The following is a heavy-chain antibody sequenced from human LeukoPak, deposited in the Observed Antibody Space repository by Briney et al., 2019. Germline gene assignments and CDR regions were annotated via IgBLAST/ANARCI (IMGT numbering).Heavy chain of an antibody. CDR1: GFTFSDYY. D-gene: IGHD3-22*01. J-gene: IGHJ4*02. CDR3: ARDIPYYYDSSGYYDY. V-gene: IGHV3-11*01. Sequence: PGGALRLSCAASGFTFSDYYMSWIRQAPGKGVEWVSYISSSGSTIYYADSVKGRFTISRDNAKNSLYLQMNSLRAADTAVYYCARDIPYYYDSSGYYDYWGQGTLVTVSS. CDR2: ISSSGSTI.